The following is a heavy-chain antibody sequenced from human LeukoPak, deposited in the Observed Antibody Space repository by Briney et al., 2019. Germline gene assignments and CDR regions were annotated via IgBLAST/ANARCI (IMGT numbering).Heavy chain of an antibody. V-gene: IGHV4-34*01. D-gene: IGHD2-2*01. J-gene: IGHJ6*03. CDR2: INHSGST. Sequence: PSETLSLTCAVYGGSFSGYYWSWIRQPPGKGLEWIGEINHSGSTNYNPSLKSRVTISVDTSKNQFSLKLSSVTAADTAVYYCARLGVGYCSSTSCLIRARYCYYMDVWGKGTTVTVSS. CDR3: ARLGVGYCSSTSCLIRARYCYYMDV. CDR1: GGSFSGYY.